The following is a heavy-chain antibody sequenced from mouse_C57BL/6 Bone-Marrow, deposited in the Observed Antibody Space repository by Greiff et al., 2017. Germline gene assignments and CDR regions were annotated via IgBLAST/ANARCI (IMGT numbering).Heavy chain of an antibody. D-gene: IGHD1-1*01. CDR3: ARWGYGSSYEGGRYYFDY. Sequence: QVQLQQSGAELVRPGTSVKVSCKASGYAFTNYLIEWVKQRPGQGLEWIGVINPGSGGTNYNEKFKGKATLTADKSSSTAYMQLSSLTSEDSAVYFCARWGYGSSYEGGRYYFDYWGQGTTLTVSS. V-gene: IGHV1-54*01. CDR1: GYAFTNYL. CDR2: INPGSGGT. J-gene: IGHJ2*01.